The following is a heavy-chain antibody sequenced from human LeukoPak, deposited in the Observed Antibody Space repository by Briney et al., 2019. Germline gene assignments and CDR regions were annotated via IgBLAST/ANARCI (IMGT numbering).Heavy chain of an antibody. J-gene: IGHJ3*02. D-gene: IGHD5-18*01. CDR1: GYTFTGYY. CDR3: ARVKDIAMSPFDAFDI. CDR2: INPNSGGT. Sequence: GAPVKVSCKASGYTFTGYYMHWVRHAPGQGLEWMGWINPNSGGTNYAQKFQGRVTMTRDTSISTAYMELSRLRSDDTAVYYCARVKDIAMSPFDAFDIWGQGTMVTVSS. V-gene: IGHV1-2*02.